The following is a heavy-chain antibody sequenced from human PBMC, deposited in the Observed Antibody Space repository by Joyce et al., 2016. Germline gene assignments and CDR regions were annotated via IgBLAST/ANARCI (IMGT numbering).Heavy chain of an antibody. Sequence: EVQLVQSGAEVKKPGESLKISCKGSGYSFTSYWIGGVRQMPGKGLEWRGIIYPGDSDTKYSPSFQGQVTISADKSISTAYLQWSSLKASDTAMYYCARSTLPGYCSSTSCYIRYYFDYWGQGTLVTVSS. D-gene: IGHD2-2*02. CDR2: IYPGDSDT. CDR3: ARSTLPGYCSSTSCYIRYYFDY. V-gene: IGHV5-51*01. J-gene: IGHJ4*02. CDR1: GYSFTSYW.